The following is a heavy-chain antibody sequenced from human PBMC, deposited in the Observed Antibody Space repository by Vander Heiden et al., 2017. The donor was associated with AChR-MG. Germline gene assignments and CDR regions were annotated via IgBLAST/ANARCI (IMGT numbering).Heavy chain of an antibody. V-gene: IGHV4-61*01. CDR1: GGSVISGSYY. J-gene: IGHJ4*02. D-gene: IGHD3-22*01. Sequence: QVQLQDSGPGLVKPSETLSLPSTVSGGSVISGSYYWSWIRQPPGKGLEWIGYIYYSGSTNYNPSRKSRGTTSVDTSKNQFSLKLSSGTAADTAVYYCARGGAYYDSSGYLGYWGQGTLVTVS. CDR3: ARGGAYYDSSGYLGY. CDR2: IYYSGST.